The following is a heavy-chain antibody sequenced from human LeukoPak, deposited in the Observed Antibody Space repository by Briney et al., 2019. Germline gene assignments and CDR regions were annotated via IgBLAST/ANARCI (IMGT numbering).Heavy chain of an antibody. J-gene: IGHJ4*02. Sequence: SQTLSLTCTVSGGSISSGGYYWSWIRQPPGKGLEWIGYIHHSGSTNYNPSLKSRVTISVDKSKNQFSLKLSSVTAADTAVYYCARESGEGDYWGQGTLVTVSS. CDR2: IHHSGST. CDR1: GGSISSGGYY. CDR3: ARESGEGDY. D-gene: IGHD7-27*01. V-gene: IGHV4-30-2*01.